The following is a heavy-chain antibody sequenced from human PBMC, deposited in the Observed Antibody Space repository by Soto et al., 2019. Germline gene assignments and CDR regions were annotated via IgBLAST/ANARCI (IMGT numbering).Heavy chain of an antibody. Sequence: QVQLVQSGAEVKKPGASVKVSCKASGYTFTSYDINWVRQATGQGLEWMGWMNPDSGNTGYAQKFQGRVTMTRNTSISTAYMELSSLRSEDTAVYYWARGRYTDSSSWYDDWGQGTLVTVSS. CDR2: MNPDSGNT. D-gene: IGHD6-13*01. CDR1: GYTFTSYD. V-gene: IGHV1-8*01. CDR3: ARGRYTDSSSWYDD. J-gene: IGHJ5*02.